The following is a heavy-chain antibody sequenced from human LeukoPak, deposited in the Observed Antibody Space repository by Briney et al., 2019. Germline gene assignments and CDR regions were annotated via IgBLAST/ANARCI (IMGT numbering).Heavy chain of an antibody. J-gene: IGHJ4*02. CDR2: IYYTGST. CDR1: IVPIKNYY. CDR3: ASSRGPSSSWSFDS. Sequence: SETLSLTCSFSIVPIKNYYWNWIRQSPGKGLQWIGYIYYTGSTDYNFSLKSRVTISLDTSENHFSLSLSSVTAADSALYFCASSRGPSSSWSFDSWGQGVLVTVSS. V-gene: IGHV4-59*01. D-gene: IGHD6-13*01.